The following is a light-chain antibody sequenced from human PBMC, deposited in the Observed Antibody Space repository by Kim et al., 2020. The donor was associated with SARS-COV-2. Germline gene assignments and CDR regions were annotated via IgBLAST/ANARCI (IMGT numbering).Light chain of an antibody. J-gene: IGKJ2*01. CDR2: GAS. CDR1: QSVSSSY. V-gene: IGKV3-20*01. CDR3: QQYGSSQGYT. Sequence: SPGESATRACRASQSVSSSYLAWYQQKPGQAPRLLIYGASSRATGIPDRFSGSGSGTDFTLTISRLEPEDFAVYYCQQYGSSQGYTFGQGTKLEIK.